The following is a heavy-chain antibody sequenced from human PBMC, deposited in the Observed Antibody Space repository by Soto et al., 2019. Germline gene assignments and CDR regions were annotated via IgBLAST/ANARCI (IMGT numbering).Heavy chain of an antibody. J-gene: IGHJ4*02. CDR2: INSDGSST. CDR1: GFTFSSYW. D-gene: IGHD2-21*01. Sequence: EVQLVESGGGLVQPGGSLRLSCAASGFTFSSYWMHWVRQAPGKGLVWVSRINSDGSSTSYADSVKGRFTISRDNAKNPLYLQMNSLRAEDTAVYYCARDIYCGGDCYLGGYWGQGTLVTVSS. CDR3: ARDIYCGGDCYLGGY. V-gene: IGHV3-74*01.